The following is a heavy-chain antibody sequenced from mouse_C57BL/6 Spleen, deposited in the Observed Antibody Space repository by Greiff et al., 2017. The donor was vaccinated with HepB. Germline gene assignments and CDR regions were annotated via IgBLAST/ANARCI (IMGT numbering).Heavy chain of an antibody. Sequence: QVQLKQPGAELVKPGASVKLSCKASGYTFTSYWMQWVKQRPGQGLEWIGEIDPSDSYTNYNQKFKGKATLTVDTSSSTAYMQLSSLTSEDSAVYYCVLYDGYYAWFAYWGQGTLVTVSA. CDR2: IDPSDSYT. J-gene: IGHJ3*01. D-gene: IGHD2-3*01. V-gene: IGHV1-50*01. CDR1: GYTFTSYW. CDR3: VLYDGYYAWFAY.